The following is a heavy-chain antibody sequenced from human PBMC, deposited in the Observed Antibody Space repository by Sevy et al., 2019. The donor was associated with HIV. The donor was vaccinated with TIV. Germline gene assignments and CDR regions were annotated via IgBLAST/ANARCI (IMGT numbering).Heavy chain of an antibody. J-gene: IGHJ4*02. CDR1: GFTFSDHY. V-gene: IGHV3-11*01. Sequence: GGSLRLSCAASGFTFSDHYMCWIRQAPGMGLEWLSYISSSTAIYYADSVKGRFTISRDNAKNLLYLQMNSLRAEDTAVYYCARDYGSGWIFDYWGQRTLVTVSS. CDR2: ISSSTAI. D-gene: IGHD6-19*01. CDR3: ARDYGSGWIFDY.